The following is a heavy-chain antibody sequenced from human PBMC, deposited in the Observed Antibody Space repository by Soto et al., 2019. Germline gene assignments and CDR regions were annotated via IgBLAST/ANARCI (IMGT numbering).Heavy chain of an antibody. D-gene: IGHD3-3*01. V-gene: IGHV4-34*01. CDR2: INHSGST. Sequence: SETLSLTCAVYGGSFSGYYWSWIRQPPGKGLEWIGEINHSGSTNYNPSLKSRVTISVDTSKNQFSLKLSSVTAADTAVYYCARVGRGYDFWSGRYFDYWGQGTLVTVSS. J-gene: IGHJ4*02. CDR1: GGSFSGYY. CDR3: ARVGRGYDFWSGRYFDY.